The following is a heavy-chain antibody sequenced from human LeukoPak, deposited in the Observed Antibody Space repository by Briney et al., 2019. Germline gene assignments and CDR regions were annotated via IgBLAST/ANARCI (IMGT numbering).Heavy chain of an antibody. V-gene: IGHV4-59*12. D-gene: IGHD1-26*01. Sequence: PSETLSLTCTVSGGPISHYYWSWIRQSPGMGLDWIAYIHFSGSTNYNPSLKSRVTISVDTPNNQFSLKLSSVTAADTAVYYCARGLGRYSGSYYGHWGQGTLVTVSS. CDR2: IHFSGST. J-gene: IGHJ4*02. CDR3: ARGLGRYSGSYYGH. CDR1: GGPISHYY.